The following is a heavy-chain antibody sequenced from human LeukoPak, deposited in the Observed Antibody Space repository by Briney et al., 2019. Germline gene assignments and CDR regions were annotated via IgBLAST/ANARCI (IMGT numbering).Heavy chain of an antibody. V-gene: IGHV3-15*01. D-gene: IGHD1-26*01. CDR2: NKPKTDGGTT. J-gene: IGHJ4*02. CDR1: GFTFSNAW. CDR3: SRRIVGVTGPFDY. Sequence: GGSLRLSCAVSGFTFSNAWMSWVRQAPGKGLEWVGRNKPKTDGGTTDYAAPVKGRFTISRDDSKNTLFLQMNSLKAEDTAVYYCSRRIVGVTGPFDYWGQGTLVTVSS.